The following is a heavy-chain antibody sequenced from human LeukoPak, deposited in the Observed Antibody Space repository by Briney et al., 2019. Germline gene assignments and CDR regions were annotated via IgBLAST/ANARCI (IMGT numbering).Heavy chain of an antibody. CDR2: IIPIFGTA. D-gene: IGHD3-3*01. V-gene: IGHV1-69*05. CDR1: GGTFSSYA. Sequence: SVKDSCKASGGTFSSYAISWVRQAPGQGLEWMGGIIPIFGTANYAQKFQGRVTITTDESTSTAYMELSSLRSEDTAVYYCAIDPLGSGVVIKGYFDYWGQGTLVTVSS. CDR3: AIDPLGSGVVIKGYFDY. J-gene: IGHJ4*02.